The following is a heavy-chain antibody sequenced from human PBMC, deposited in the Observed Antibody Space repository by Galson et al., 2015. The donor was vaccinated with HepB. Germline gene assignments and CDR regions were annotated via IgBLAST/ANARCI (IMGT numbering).Heavy chain of an antibody. V-gene: IGHV2-5*02. CDR3: AHSHRDGYNYITRGWFDP. Sequence: PALVKPTQTLTLTCTFSGFSLSTSGVGVGWIRQPPGKALEWLALIYWDDDKRYSPSLKSRLTITKDTSKNQVVLTMTNMDPVDTATYYCAHSHRDGYNYITRGWFDPWGQGTLVTVSS. CDR1: GFSLSTSGVG. J-gene: IGHJ5*02. D-gene: IGHD5-24*01. CDR2: IYWDDDK.